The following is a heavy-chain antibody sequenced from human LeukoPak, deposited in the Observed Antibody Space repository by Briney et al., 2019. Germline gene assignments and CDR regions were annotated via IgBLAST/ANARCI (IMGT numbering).Heavy chain of an antibody. CDR3: ARGGRTSIWFDP. CDR2: IIPSDGFT. D-gene: IGHD6-6*01. CDR1: GYTFSSYY. V-gene: IGHV1-46*01. J-gene: IGHJ5*02. Sequence: ASVKVSCKASGYTFSSYYVHWVRQAPGQGLEWMGMIIPSDGFTSYAQKLQGRVTMTTDTSTSTAYMELRSLRSDDTAVYYCARGGRTSIWFDPWGQGTLVTVSS.